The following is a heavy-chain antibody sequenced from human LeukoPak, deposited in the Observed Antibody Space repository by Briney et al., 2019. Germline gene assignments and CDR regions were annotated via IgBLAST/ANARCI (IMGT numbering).Heavy chain of an antibody. CDR3: IRGGPSTWS. D-gene: IGHD2-15*01. J-gene: IGHJ5*02. CDR2: INDDGSDT. CDR1: GFTFKLYW. V-gene: IGHV3-74*01. Sequence: GGSLRLSCAASGFTFKLYWMHWVRQVPGKAPVWVSRINDDGSDTRYADSVKGRFTISRDDATNMVFLQMNSLRPEDTAIYYCIRGGPSTWSWGQGTLVTVSS.